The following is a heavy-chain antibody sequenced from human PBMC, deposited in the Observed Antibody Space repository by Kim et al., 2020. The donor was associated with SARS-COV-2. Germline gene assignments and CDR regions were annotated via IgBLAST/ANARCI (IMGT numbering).Heavy chain of an antibody. CDR3: ASSYGGYDSSYYFDY. Sequence: SETLSLTCTVSGGSISSSSYYWGWIRQPPGKGLEWIGSIYYSGSTYYNPSLKSRVTISVDTSKNQFSLKLSSVTAADTAVYYCASSYGGYDSSYYFDYWGQGTLVTVSS. CDR1: GGSISSSSYY. V-gene: IGHV4-39*07. J-gene: IGHJ4*02. D-gene: IGHD3-22*01. CDR2: IYYSGST.